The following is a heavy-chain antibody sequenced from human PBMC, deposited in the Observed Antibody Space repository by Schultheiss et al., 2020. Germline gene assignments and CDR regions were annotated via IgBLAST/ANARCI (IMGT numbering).Heavy chain of an antibody. D-gene: IGHD3-9*01. CDR1: GFTFSSYG. V-gene: IGHV3-30*03. Sequence: GGSLRLSCAASGFTFSSYGMHWVRQAPGKGLEWVAVISYDGSNKYYADSVKGRFTISRDNSKNTLDLQMNSLRAEDTAVYYCAREARGVRYFDWYLGALDYWGQGTLVTVSS. J-gene: IGHJ4*02. CDR3: AREARGVRYFDWYLGALDY. CDR2: ISYDGSNK.